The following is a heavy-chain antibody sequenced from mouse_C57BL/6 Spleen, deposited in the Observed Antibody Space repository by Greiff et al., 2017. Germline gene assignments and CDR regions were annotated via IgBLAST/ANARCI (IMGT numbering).Heavy chain of an antibody. CDR2: ISDGGSYI. J-gene: IGHJ2*01. CDR1: GFTFSSYA. D-gene: IGHD1-1*01. CDR3: ARALDYGSSYYLDY. V-gene: IGHV5-4*03. Sequence: EVKVVESGGGLVKPGGSLKLSCAASGFTFSSYAMSWVRQTPEKRLEWVATISDGGSYIYYPDNVKGRFTFSRDNAKNNLYLQMSHLKSEDTAMYYCARALDYGSSYYLDYWGQGTTLTVAS.